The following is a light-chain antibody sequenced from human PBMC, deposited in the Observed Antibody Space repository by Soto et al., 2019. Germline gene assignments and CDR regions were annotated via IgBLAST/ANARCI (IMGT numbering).Light chain of an antibody. CDR3: QSYDTSLSASPV. J-gene: IGLJ3*02. Sequence: QSVLTQPPSVSGAPGQRVTISCTGSSSNIGADYDVHWYQHLPGTAPKLLIYGDTYRPSGVPDRFSGSKSGTSASPTITGLRAGDEAVYYCQSYDTSLSASPVFGGGTKLTVL. V-gene: IGLV1-40*01. CDR2: GDT. CDR1: SSNIGADYD.